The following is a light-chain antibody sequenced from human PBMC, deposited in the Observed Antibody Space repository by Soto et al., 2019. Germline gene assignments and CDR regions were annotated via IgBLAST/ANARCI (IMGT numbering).Light chain of an antibody. CDR2: TAF. Sequence: DIRMTQSPSSLSASVGDRVTITCRASQDISNYLAWYQQKPGKVPTLLIYTAFILQSGVPSRFSGSGSGTDFTLTISSLQPEDVATYYCHNYKNVPLIFGPGTKVDIK. CDR3: HNYKNVPLI. V-gene: IGKV1-27*01. CDR1: QDISNY. J-gene: IGKJ3*01.